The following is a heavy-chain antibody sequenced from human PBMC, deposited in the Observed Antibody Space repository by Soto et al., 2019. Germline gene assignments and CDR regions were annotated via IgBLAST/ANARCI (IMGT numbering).Heavy chain of an antibody. CDR1: GYTFNTYG. V-gene: IGHV1-18*01. J-gene: IGHJ5*02. CDR3: ARDPHEFWTSYWFDP. D-gene: IGHD3-3*01. CDR2: ISAYDGKT. Sequence: SVKVSCKTSGYTFNTYGINWVRQAPGQGLELMGWISAYDGKTTYAEKFQGRVTLTTDTSTSTAYMELRSLRSDDTAIYYCARDPHEFWTSYWFDPWGQGTPGTVSS.